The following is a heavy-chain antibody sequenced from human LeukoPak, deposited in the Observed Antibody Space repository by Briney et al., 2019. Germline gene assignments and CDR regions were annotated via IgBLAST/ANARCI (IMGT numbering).Heavy chain of an antibody. CDR3: ARMIVGATTGPHSAFDI. CDR1: GFTFSSYS. V-gene: IGHV3-21*01. D-gene: IGHD1-26*01. Sequence: PGGSLRLSCAASGFTFSSYSMNWVRQAPGKGLEWVSSISSSSSSYIYYADSVKGRFTISRDNAKNSLYLQMNSLRAEDTAVYYCARMIVGATTGPHSAFDIWGQGTMVTVSS. J-gene: IGHJ3*02. CDR2: ISSSSSSYI.